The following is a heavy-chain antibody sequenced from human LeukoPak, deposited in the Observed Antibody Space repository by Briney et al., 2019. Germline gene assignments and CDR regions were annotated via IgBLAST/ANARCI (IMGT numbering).Heavy chain of an antibody. CDR3: ARDGPGRPSY. V-gene: IGHV4-39*07. D-gene: IGHD1-1*01. CDR2: IYYSGST. Sequence: SETLSLTCTVSGGSLSSSSYYWGWIRQPPGKGLEWIGSIYYSGSTYYNPSLKSRVTISVDTSKNQFSLKLSSVTAADTAVYYCARDGPGRPSYWGQGTLVTVSS. J-gene: IGHJ4*02. CDR1: GGSLSSSSYY.